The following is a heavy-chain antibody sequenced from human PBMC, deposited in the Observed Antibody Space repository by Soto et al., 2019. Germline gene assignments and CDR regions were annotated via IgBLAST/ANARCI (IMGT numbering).Heavy chain of an antibody. J-gene: IGHJ5*02. Sequence: GESLKISCKGSGYSFTSYWIGWVRQMPGKGLEWMGIIYPGDSDTRYSPSFQGQVTISADKSISTAYLQWSSLKASDTAMYYCARQRYCSSTSCYLKDWFDPWGQGTLVTVS. D-gene: IGHD2-2*01. V-gene: IGHV5-51*01. CDR3: ARQRYCSSTSCYLKDWFDP. CDR1: GYSFTSYW. CDR2: IYPGDSDT.